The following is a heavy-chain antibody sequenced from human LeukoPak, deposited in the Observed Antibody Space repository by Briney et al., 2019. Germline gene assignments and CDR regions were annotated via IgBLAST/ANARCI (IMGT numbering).Heavy chain of an antibody. CDR1: GGSISTSSYY. CDR3: ARGPPEFANWFDP. V-gene: IGHV4-39*07. J-gene: IGHJ5*02. D-gene: IGHD1-14*01. CDR2: IYYSGST. Sequence: SETLSLTCTVSGGSISTSSYYWGWIRQPPGKGLEWIGNIYYSGSTYYNPSLKSRVTISVDTSKNQFSLKLSSVTAADTAVYYCARGPPEFANWFDPWGQGTLVTVSS.